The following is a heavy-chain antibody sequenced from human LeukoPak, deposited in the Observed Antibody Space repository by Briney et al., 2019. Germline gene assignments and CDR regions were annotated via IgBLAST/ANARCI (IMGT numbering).Heavy chain of an antibody. CDR2: AYYGRST. V-gene: IGHV4-39*01. D-gene: IGHD3-10*01. Sequence: PSETLSLTCTVSGDSISSSNFYWGWIRQPRGRGLEWFGRAYYGRSTFYSPSLKSRVTIPVGASKNHFTLNLSSLTAADTAVYYCARHPPYGSRSWGAYYFDHWGQGNLVTVSS. CDR1: GDSISSSNFY. CDR3: ARHPPYGSRSWGAYYFDH. J-gene: IGHJ4*02.